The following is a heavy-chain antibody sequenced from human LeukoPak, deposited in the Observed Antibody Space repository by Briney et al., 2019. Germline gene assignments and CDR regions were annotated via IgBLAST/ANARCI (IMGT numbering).Heavy chain of an antibody. D-gene: IGHD3-9*01. CDR1: GYTFTSND. Sequence: ASVKVSCKASGYTFTSNDINWVRQATGQGLEWMGWMSPNSGNTGYAQKFQGRVTITRNTSISTAYMELSSLRSDDTAVYYCARDVPYYDILTEDYWGQGTLVTVSS. J-gene: IGHJ4*02. CDR2: MSPNSGNT. CDR3: ARDVPYYDILTEDY. V-gene: IGHV1-8*03.